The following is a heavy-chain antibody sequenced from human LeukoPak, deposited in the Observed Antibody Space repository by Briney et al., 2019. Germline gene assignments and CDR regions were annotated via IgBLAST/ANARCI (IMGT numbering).Heavy chain of an antibody. Sequence: PGGSLRLSCAASGFTFSNYAMSWVRQAPGKGLEWVSAISDSGGSTYYADSVKGRFTISRDNSKNTLYLRMNSLRGEDTAVYYCAKDSGIYYGWFDPWGQGTLVTVSS. CDR3: AKDSGIYYGWFDP. V-gene: IGHV3-23*01. J-gene: IGHJ5*02. D-gene: IGHD1-26*01. CDR1: GFTFSNYA. CDR2: ISDSGGST.